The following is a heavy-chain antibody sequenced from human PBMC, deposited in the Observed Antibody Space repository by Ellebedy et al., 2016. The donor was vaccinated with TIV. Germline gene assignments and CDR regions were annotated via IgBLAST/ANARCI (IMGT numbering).Heavy chain of an antibody. Sequence: SETLSLTCTVSGASISGSSSYWGWIRQPPGKGLEWIGTIYYSGSTNYNSSLKSRVTISVDTSKNQFSLKLNSVTAADTAMYYCARDRSGHSSSWYRWFDPWGQGTLVTVSS. J-gene: IGHJ5*02. CDR3: ARDRSGHSSSWYRWFDP. CDR1: GASISGSSSY. V-gene: IGHV4-39*07. CDR2: IYYSGST. D-gene: IGHD6-13*01.